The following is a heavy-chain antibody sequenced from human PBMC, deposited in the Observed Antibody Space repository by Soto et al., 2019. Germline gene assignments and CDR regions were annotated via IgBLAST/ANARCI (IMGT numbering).Heavy chain of an antibody. CDR2: ITSSGDTM. CDR3: ARDYYDSSAYFYFDY. V-gene: IGHV3-11*01. Sequence: GGSLRLSCAASGFTFSDYYMSWIRQAPGKGLEWVSYITSSGDTMYYADSVKGRFTISRDNAKNSLYLQMNSLRAEDTAVYYCARDYYDSSAYFYFDYWGQGTLVTVSS. CDR1: GFTFSDYY. J-gene: IGHJ4*02. D-gene: IGHD3-22*01.